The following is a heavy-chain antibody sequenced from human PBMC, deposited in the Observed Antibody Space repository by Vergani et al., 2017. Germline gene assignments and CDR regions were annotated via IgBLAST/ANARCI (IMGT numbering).Heavy chain of an antibody. CDR3: ASSETYYYDSSGYYPYFDY. CDR2: ISSSSSTI. D-gene: IGHD3-22*01. CDR1: GFTFSSYS. J-gene: IGHJ4*02. V-gene: IGHV3-48*04. Sequence: EVQLVESGGGLVQPGGSLRLSCAASGFTFSSYSMNWVRQAPGKGLEWVSYISSSSSTIYYADSVKGRFTISRDNAKNSLNLQMNSLRAEDTAVYYCASSETYYYDSSGYYPYFDYWGQGTLVTVSS.